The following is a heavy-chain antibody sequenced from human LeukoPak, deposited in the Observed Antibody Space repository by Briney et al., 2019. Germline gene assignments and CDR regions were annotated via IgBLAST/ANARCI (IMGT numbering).Heavy chain of an antibody. CDR1: GDSISSDHW. Sequence: SETLSLTCAVSGDSISSDHWWSWVRQPPGKGLEWIGEIFHSGSTNYNPSLKSRVTISVDKSKNQFSLKLSPMTAADTAVYYCASARWDYWGQGTLVTVSS. CDR2: IFHSGST. J-gene: IGHJ4*02. CDR3: ASARWDY. V-gene: IGHV4-4*02.